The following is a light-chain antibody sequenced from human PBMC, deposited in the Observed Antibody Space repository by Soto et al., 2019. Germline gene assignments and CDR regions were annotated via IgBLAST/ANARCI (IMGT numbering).Light chain of an antibody. V-gene: IGKV1-39*01. CDR3: QQSDSTPYT. Sequence: DIQMTQSPSSLSASVGDRVTITCRASQTISTHLNWYQQKPGKAPRLLIYDASSLLSGVPSRFSGSGSGTDFTLTIASLQPEDFSTYYCQQSDSTPYTFGQGTKVEI. CDR2: DAS. J-gene: IGKJ2*01. CDR1: QTISTH.